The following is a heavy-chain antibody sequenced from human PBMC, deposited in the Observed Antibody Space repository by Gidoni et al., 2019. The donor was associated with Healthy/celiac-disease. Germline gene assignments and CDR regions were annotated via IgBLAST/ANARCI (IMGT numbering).Heavy chain of an antibody. V-gene: IGHV1-3*01. D-gene: IGHD2-2*01. CDR1: GHTFTSYA. Sequence: QVQLVQPGAEVKKPGASVKVSCKASGHTFTSYAMHWVRQAPGQRLEWMGWINAGNGNTKYSQKFQGRVTITRDTSASTAYMELSSLRSEDTAVYYCARDREYPDYYYMDVWGKGATVTVSS. CDR2: INAGNGNT. J-gene: IGHJ6*03. CDR3: ARDREYPDYYYMDV.